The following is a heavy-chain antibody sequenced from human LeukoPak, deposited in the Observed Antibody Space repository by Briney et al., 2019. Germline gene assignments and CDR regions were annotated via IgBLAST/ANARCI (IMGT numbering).Heavy chain of an antibody. CDR2: INPNSGGT. V-gene: IGHV1-2*06. CDR3: ARNYYYDSSGKIDY. D-gene: IGHD3-22*01. CDR1: GYTFTGYY. J-gene: IGHJ4*02. Sequence: VSSVKVSCKASGYTFTGYYMHWVRQAPGQGLEWMGRINPNSGGTNYAQKFQGRVTMTRDTSISTAYMELSRLRSDDTAVYYCARNYYYDSSGKIDYWGQGTLVTVSS.